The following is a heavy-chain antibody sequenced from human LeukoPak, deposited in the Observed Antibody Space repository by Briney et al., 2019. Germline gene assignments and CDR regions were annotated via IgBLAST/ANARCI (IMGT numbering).Heavy chain of an antibody. CDR2: INAGNGNT. J-gene: IGHJ5*02. CDR1: GYTFTGYY. V-gene: IGHV1-3*01. CDR3: ARSRQYNWNGWFDP. Sequence: VASVTVSCKASGYTFTGYYMHWVRQAPGQRLEWMGWINAGNGNTKYSQKFQGRVTISRDTSARTVYMELSSLRSEDTAVYYCARSRQYNWNGWFDPWGQGTLVTVSS. D-gene: IGHD1-20*01.